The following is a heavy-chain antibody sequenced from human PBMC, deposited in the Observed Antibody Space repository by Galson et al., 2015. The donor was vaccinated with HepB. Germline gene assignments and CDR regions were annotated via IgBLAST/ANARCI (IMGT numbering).Heavy chain of an antibody. Sequence: SVKVSCKAFGYTFTSHTLSWVRQAPGQGLEWMGWISAYNGNTNYAQKFQDRVTMTTDTSASTAYMELRSLRSDDTAVYYCARDLSLDYWGQGTLVTVSS. CDR2: ISAYNGNT. V-gene: IGHV1-18*04. D-gene: IGHD3-3*02. J-gene: IGHJ4*02. CDR3: ARDLSLDY. CDR1: GYTFTSHT.